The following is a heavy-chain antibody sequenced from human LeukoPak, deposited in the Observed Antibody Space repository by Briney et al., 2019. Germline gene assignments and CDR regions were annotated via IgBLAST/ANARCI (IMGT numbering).Heavy chain of an antibody. V-gene: IGHV1-2*02. J-gene: IGHJ4*02. CDR2: INPRTGST. CDR3: AKDHYYDSSGYGI. D-gene: IGHD3-22*01. CDR1: GYIFIDYY. Sequence: ASVKVSCKASGYIFIDYYVHWIRQAPGRSLEWMGLINPRTGSTDYAQMFQDRVTMTRDTSISTASMELMNLTSDDTAVYYCAKDHYYDSSGYGIRGQGTLVTVSS.